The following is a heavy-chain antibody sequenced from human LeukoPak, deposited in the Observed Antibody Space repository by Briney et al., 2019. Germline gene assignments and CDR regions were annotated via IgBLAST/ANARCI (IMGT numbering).Heavy chain of an antibody. V-gene: IGHV3-7*01. CDR2: IKLDGSEK. CDR3: AKGGDH. D-gene: IGHD3-16*01. Sequence: PGGSLRLSCAASGFSFSNYWMSWVRQAPGKGLERVANIKLDGSEKNYVDSVKGRFTISRDNAKNSLYLQMNSLRAEDTAVYYCAKGGDHWGQGTLVTVSS. CDR1: GFSFSNYW. J-gene: IGHJ4*02.